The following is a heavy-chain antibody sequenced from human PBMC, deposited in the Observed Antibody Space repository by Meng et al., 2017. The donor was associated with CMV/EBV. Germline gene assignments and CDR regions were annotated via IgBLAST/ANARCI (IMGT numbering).Heavy chain of an antibody. CDR2: INDDGSKT. D-gene: IGHD3-3*01. V-gene: IGHV3-74*03. Sequence: GESLKISCAASGFTFSNYWMHWVRQAPGKGLVWVSRINDDGSKTTYADSVRGRLTISRDNAKNTLYPQMNSLRAEDTAVYYCVRDAYDFWSTSHGMDVWGQGTTVTVSS. CDR3: VRDAYDFWSTSHGMDV. CDR1: GFTFSNYW. J-gene: IGHJ6*02.